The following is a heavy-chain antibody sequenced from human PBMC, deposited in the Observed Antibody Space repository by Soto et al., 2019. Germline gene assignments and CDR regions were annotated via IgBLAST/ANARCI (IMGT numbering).Heavy chain of an antibody. CDR2: IYHSGST. D-gene: IGHD6-19*01. V-gene: IGHV4-4*02. CDR3: ARLVYSSGFMSAFDT. Sequence: PSETLSLTCAVSSGSISSSNWWSWVRQPPGKGLEWIGEIYHSGSTNYKPSLKSRVTISVDKSKNEFSLKLSSVTAADTAVYYCARLVYSSGFMSAFDTWGQGKMVT. J-gene: IGHJ3*02. CDR1: SGSISSSNW.